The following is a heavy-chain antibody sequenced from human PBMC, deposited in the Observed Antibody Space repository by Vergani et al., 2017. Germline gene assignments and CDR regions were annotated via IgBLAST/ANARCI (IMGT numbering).Heavy chain of an antibody. J-gene: IGHJ2*01. D-gene: IGHD6-13*01. CDR3: ARPGSSSWYQVSWYFDL. CDR2: IYHSGST. Sequence: QVQLQESGPGLVKPSETLSLTCAVSGYSISSGYYWGWIRQPPGKGLEWIGSIYHSGSTYYNPPLKSRVTISVDTSKNQFSLKLSSVTAADTAVYYCARPGSSSWYQVSWYFDLWGRGTLVTVSS. V-gene: IGHV4-38-2*01. CDR1: GYSISSGYY.